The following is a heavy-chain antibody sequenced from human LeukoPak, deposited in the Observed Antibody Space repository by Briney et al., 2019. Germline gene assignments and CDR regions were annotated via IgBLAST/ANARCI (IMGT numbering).Heavy chain of an antibody. V-gene: IGHV3-21*01. J-gene: IGHJ5*02. D-gene: IGHD3-10*01. CDR3: ASFMVRGVIDWFDP. CDR1: GFTFSSYG. CDR2: ISSSSSYI. Sequence: GGSLRLSCAASGFTFSSYGMHWVRQAPGKGLEWVSSISSSSSYIYYADSVKGRFTISRDNAKNSLYLQMNSLRAEDTAVYYCASFMVRGVIDWFDPWGQGTLVTVSS.